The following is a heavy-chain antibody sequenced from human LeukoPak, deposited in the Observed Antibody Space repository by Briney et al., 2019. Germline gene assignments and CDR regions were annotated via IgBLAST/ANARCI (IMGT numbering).Heavy chain of an antibody. CDR1: AFTFISYW. D-gene: IGHD3-16*01. J-gene: IGHJ4*02. Sequence: GRSLTLSRAASAFTFISYWTQSVRQAPRKGLVWVSGINSGGSSKSYAGCVKGLFIISRNNDKNTLYRQVNSVRAEETAVYYCARGGGSDYWGQGTLVTVSS. CDR3: ARGGGSDY. V-gene: IGHV3-74*01. CDR2: INSGGSSK.